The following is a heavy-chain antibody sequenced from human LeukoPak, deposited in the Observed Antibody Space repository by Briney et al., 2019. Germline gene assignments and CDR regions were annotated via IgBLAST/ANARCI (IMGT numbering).Heavy chain of an antibody. V-gene: IGHV3-23*01. CDR3: AKGLVRAVAGCDY. CDR1: GFTFSSYA. CDR2: ISGSGGST. J-gene: IGHJ4*02. D-gene: IGHD6-19*01. Sequence: GGSLRLSCAASGFTFSSYAMSWVRQAPGKGLEGVSAISGSGGSTYYADSVKGGFTISRDNSKTTLYLQMNSLRAEHTAVYYCAKGLVRAVAGCDYWGQGTLVTVSS.